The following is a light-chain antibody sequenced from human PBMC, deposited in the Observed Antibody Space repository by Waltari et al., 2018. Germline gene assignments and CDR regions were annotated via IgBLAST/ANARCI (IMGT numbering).Light chain of an antibody. V-gene: IGLV2-11*01. CDR1: RHAICTCYY. CDR2: DVT. CDR3: SSYAGSHTRA. Sequence: QSALTQPRSVSGSPGQSVPISCTATRHAICTCYYLARYQHHPGQAPKLIIYDVTERPSGVPDRLSGSKSGSTASLTISGLQAEDEAEYFCSSYAGSHTRAFGGGTKLTVL. J-gene: IGLJ2*01.